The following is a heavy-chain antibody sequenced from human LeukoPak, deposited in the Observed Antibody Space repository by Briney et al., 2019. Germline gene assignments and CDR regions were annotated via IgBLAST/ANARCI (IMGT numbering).Heavy chain of an antibody. CDR1: GFTFSSYS. V-gene: IGHV3-21*01. J-gene: IGHJ4*02. Sequence: GGSLRLSCAVSGFTFSSYSMNWVRQAPGKGLEWVSCISSSSTYIYYADSVEGRFTISRDNAKNSLYLQMNSLRAEDRAVYYCARVGDSGSDDYWGQGTLVTVSS. D-gene: IGHD3-10*01. CDR2: ISSSSTYI. CDR3: ARVGDSGSDDY.